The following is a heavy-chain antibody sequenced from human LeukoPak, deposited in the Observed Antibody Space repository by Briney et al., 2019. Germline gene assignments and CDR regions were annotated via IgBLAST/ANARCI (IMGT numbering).Heavy chain of an antibody. Sequence: GGSLRLSCAASGFTFSSYNMNWVRQAPGKGLEWVSSISSSSSYIYYADSVKGRFTISRDNAKSSLYLKMNSLRDEDTAVYYCARDKRDYYDSSGYYKYWGQGTLVTISS. CDR2: ISSSSSYI. J-gene: IGHJ4*02. CDR3: ARDKRDYYDSSGYYKY. D-gene: IGHD3-22*01. CDR1: GFTFSSYN. V-gene: IGHV3-21*01.